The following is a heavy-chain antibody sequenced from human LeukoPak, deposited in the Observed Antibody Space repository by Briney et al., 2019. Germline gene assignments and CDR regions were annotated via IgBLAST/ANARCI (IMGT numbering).Heavy chain of an antibody. J-gene: IGHJ4*02. Sequence: PGGSLRLSCAASGFTFSTYIMHWVRQAPGKGLEWVSAISGSGDSTYYADSVKGRFTISRDNSKNTLDLQMNSLRAEDTAVYYCAIGSGTHFVHDFSGPGTPVTVSS. CDR2: ISGSGDST. V-gene: IGHV3-23*01. D-gene: IGHD1-26*01. CDR1: GFTFSTYI. CDR3: AIGSGTHFVHDF.